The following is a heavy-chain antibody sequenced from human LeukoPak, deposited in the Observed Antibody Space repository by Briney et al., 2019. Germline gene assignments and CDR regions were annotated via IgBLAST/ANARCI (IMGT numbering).Heavy chain of an antibody. CDR1: GYTFTSYA. D-gene: IGHD2-2*01. Sequence: ASVKVSCKASGYTFTSYAMHWVRQAPGQRLEWMGWINAGNGNTKYSQKFQGRVTITRDTSASTAYMALSSLRSEDRAVYYCARAGYCSSTSCYAGWFDPWGQGTLVTVSS. V-gene: IGHV1-3*01. J-gene: IGHJ5*02. CDR3: ARAGYCSSTSCYAGWFDP. CDR2: INAGNGNT.